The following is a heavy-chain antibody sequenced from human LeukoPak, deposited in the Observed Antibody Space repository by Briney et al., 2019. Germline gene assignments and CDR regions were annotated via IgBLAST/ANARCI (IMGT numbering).Heavy chain of an antibody. CDR3: ARAGDGDAYVFDY. CDR2: IKQDGSEK. V-gene: IGHV3-7*01. Sequence: PGGSLRLSCAASGFTFSNYLMTWVRQAPGKGLEWVANIKQDGSEKYYVDSVKGRFTISRDNAKNSLYLQMNSLRAEDTAVYYCARAGDGDAYVFDYWGQGTLVTVSS. CDR1: GFTFSNYL. J-gene: IGHJ4*02. D-gene: IGHD3-16*01.